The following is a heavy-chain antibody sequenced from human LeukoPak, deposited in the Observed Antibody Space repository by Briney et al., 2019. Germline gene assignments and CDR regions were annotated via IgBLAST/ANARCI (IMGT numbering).Heavy chain of an antibody. D-gene: IGHD2-8*02. CDR2: IKKDGSEK. J-gene: IGHJ6*04. CDR1: GFTSSAFC. Sequence: GGSLRLSCVASGFTSSAFCMSWVRRPPGKGLEWVANIKKDGSEKEYVDSVKGRFTIFRDNAKNSVYLQMNSLRAEDTAVYYCATFVGVVPGGLLPWGKGTTVIVSS. V-gene: IGHV3-7*01. CDR3: ATFVGVVPGGLLP.